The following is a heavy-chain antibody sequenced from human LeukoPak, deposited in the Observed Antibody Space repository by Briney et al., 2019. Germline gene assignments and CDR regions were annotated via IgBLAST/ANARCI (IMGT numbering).Heavy chain of an antibody. CDR1: GDSISSSSYL. Sequence: SETLTLTCTVSGDSISSSSYLWGRVRQPPGKGRERIESYYYSGRIYYNPSRQSRVTISVGAANTLFSLKLTSVTAADAAVYYCTRLPATASYSYYYMDVWGNGTTVTFSS. J-gene: IGHJ6*03. CDR2: YYYSGRI. D-gene: IGHD1-26*01. CDR3: TRLPATASYSYYYMDV. V-gene: IGHV4-39*07.